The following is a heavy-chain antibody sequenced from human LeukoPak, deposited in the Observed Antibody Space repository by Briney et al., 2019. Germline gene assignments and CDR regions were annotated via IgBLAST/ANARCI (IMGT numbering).Heavy chain of an antibody. CDR1: GYSFTSYW. CDR3: ARQDRDSGYDFGIDY. Sequence: GESLKISCKGSGYSFTSYWIGWVRQMPGKGLEWMGIIYPGVSDTRYSPSFQGQVTISADKSISTAYLQWSSLKASDAAMYYCARQDRDSGYDFGIDYWGQGTLVTVSS. D-gene: IGHD5-12*01. V-gene: IGHV5-51*01. J-gene: IGHJ4*02. CDR2: IYPGVSDT.